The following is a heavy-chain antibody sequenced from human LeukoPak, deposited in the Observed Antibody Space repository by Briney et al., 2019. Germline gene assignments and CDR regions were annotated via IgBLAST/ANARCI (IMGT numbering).Heavy chain of an antibody. D-gene: IGHD2-21*01. V-gene: IGHV1-46*03. Sequence: GASVTVSCKASGYTFTGYYMHWVRQPPGQGLEWVGIINPSGGSTSYAQKFQGRVTMTRDTSTSTVYMELSSLRSEETAVYYCARGYCGGDCYPDYWGQGTLVTVSS. CDR2: INPSGGST. J-gene: IGHJ4*02. CDR1: GYTFTGYY. CDR3: ARGYCGGDCYPDY.